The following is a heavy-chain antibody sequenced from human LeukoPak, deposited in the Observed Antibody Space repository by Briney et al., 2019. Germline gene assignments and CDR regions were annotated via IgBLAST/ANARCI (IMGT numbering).Heavy chain of an antibody. V-gene: IGHV4-30-2*01. J-gene: IGHJ4*02. CDR3: ARGGRGYDFDY. D-gene: IGHD5-12*01. Sequence: PSETLSLTCAVSGGSISSGGHSWSWIRQPPGKGLQWIGYIYHTGSTYHNPSLRNRVTISVDRSKDQFSLKLTSVTAADTAVYYCARGGRGYDFDYWGQGLLVTISS. CDR2: IYHTGST. CDR1: GGSISSGGHS.